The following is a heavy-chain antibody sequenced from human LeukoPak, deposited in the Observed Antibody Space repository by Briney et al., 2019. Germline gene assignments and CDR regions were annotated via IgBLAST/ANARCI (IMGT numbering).Heavy chain of an antibody. J-gene: IGHJ6*03. CDR3: AKSPIKGYYFMDV. CDR1: GNTLSSYG. Sequence: GGSLRLSCAASGNTLSSYGMRWVRQAPGKGLEWVAFIRNDGVRKSYADSVKGRITISRDNSKNTLSLQMNSLRPEDTAVYYCAKSPIKGYYFMDVWGKGTTVTVSS. CDR2: IRNDGVRK. V-gene: IGHV3-30*02.